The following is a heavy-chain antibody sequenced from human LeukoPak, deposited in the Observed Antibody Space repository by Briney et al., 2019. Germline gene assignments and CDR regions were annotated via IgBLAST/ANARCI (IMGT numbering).Heavy chain of an antibody. CDR2: ISGSGGST. Sequence: GGSLRLSCAASGFTFSNYAMTWVRQAPGKGLEWVSGISGSGGSTFYADSVKGRFTISRDNSKNTLYLQMNSLRAEDTAVYYCVKQWLGYYFDYWGQGTLVTVSS. J-gene: IGHJ4*02. CDR1: GFTFSNYA. V-gene: IGHV3-23*01. CDR3: VKQWLGYYFDY. D-gene: IGHD6-19*01.